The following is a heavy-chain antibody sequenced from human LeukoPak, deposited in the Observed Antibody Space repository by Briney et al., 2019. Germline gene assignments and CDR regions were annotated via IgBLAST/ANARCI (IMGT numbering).Heavy chain of an antibody. CDR1: GFTFDSYT. J-gene: IGHJ4*02. D-gene: IGHD6-25*01. Sequence: GGSLRLSCAASGFTFDSYTMVWVRQAPGSGLEWVSAITGSGGDSYHAASVKGRFNVPRHNSKNTLFLQINSLRVEDTALYYCARGVSGWPYYLDFWGQGTLVTVSS. CDR2: ITGSGGDS. CDR3: ARGVSGWPYYLDF. V-gene: IGHV3-23*01.